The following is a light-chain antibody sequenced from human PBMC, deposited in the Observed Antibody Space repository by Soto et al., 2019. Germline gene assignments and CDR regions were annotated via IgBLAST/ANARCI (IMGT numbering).Light chain of an antibody. J-gene: IGLJ3*02. V-gene: IGLV2-14*03. CDR3: CSYAGSYTWV. CDR1: SSDVGEYKY. Sequence: QSALTQPASVSGSPGQSITISCTETSSDVGEYKYVSWYQQHPGTAPKLIIYDVNYRPSGVSNRFSGSKSGNTASLTISGLQAEDEADYYCCSYAGSYTWVFGGGTKLTVL. CDR2: DVN.